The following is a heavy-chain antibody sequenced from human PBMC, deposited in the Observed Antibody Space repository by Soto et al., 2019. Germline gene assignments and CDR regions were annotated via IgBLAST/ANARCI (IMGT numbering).Heavy chain of an antibody. CDR2: IKSDGSTT. CDR1: GFAFNTYW. Sequence: EVQLVESGGGLVQPGGSLRLSCTASGFAFNTYWMHWVRQVPGKGLEWVSLIKSDGSTTSYADSVKGRFTISRDNAKNTLYLQMNSLRAEETAVYYCARDYYYRMDVWGKGTTVIVSS. V-gene: IGHV3-74*01. CDR3: ARDYYYRMDV. J-gene: IGHJ6*04.